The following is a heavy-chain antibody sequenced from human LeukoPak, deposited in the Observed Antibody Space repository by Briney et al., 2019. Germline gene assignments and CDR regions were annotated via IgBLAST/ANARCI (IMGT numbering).Heavy chain of an antibody. CDR1: GDSISSTNYY. Sequence: SETLSLTCTVSGDSISSTNYYWGWIRQPPGKGLEWIGSIYYSGSTYYNPSLESRVTISVDTSKNQFSLKLSSVTAADTAVYYCARGGYGSGWDYMDVWGKGTTVTVSS. V-gene: IGHV4-39*01. D-gene: IGHD3-10*01. J-gene: IGHJ6*03. CDR3: ARGGYGSGWDYMDV. CDR2: IYYSGST.